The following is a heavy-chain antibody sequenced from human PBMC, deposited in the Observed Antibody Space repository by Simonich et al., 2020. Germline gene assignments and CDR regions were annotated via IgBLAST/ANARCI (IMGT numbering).Heavy chain of an antibody. D-gene: IGHD2-21*01. Sequence: QVQLVQSGAEVKKPGASVKVSCKASGYTFTGYYMHWVRQAPGQGLEWRGWSNPNRVGTNYAQKVQGRGTMTRDTSISQAYMGLSRLRSDDTAVYYCARNGLVGILKAFDIWGQGTMVTVSS. V-gene: IGHV1-2*02. CDR1: GYTFTGYY. CDR2: SNPNRVGT. CDR3: ARNGLVGILKAFDI. J-gene: IGHJ3*02.